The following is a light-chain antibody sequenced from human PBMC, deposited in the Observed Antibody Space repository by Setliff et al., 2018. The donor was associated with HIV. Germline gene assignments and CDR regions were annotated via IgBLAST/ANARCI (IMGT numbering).Light chain of an antibody. CDR3: AAWDDSLSGPV. V-gene: IGLV1-47*01. CDR2: ENS. J-gene: IGLJ2*01. CDR1: TSNIGSNY. Sequence: SVLTQPPSASGTPGQRVTISCSGSTSNIGSNYVYWYQQFPGTAPKLIIYENSQRPSGVPDRFSGSESGASASLAISGLRSEDEADYYCAAWDDSLSGPVFGGGTK.